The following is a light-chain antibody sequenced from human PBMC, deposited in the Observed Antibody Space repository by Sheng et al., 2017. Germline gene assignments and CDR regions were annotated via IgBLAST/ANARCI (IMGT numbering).Light chain of an antibody. CDR2: KAS. J-gene: IGKJ1*01. CDR3: QDYSNNRT. Sequence: DIQMTQSPSTLSASVGDRVTITCRASQSISSWLAWYQQKPGKAPRILIYKASILEGGVPSRFSGSGSGTEFTLTISSLQPDDSATYYCQDYSNNRTFGQGTKVEIK. CDR1: QSISSW. V-gene: IGKV1-5*03.